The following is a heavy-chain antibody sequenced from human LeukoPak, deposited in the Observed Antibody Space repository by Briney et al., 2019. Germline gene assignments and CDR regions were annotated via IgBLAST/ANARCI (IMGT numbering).Heavy chain of an antibody. CDR1: GFTFSNYA. Sequence: QPGGSLTLSCAASGFTFSNYAMSWVRQAPARGLEWVSSLRGDGETFYADSVKGRFTLSRDHSRNTVYLHLNNLRVEDTAIYYCAKASWVSSADAVLWGQGTVVTVS. CDR3: AKASWVSSADAVL. V-gene: IGHV3-23*01. CDR2: LRGDGET. D-gene: IGHD3-16*01. J-gene: IGHJ4*01.